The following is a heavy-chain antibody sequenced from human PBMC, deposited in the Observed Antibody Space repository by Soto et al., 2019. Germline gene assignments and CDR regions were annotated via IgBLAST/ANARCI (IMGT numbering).Heavy chain of an antibody. D-gene: IGHD2-15*01. CDR1: GGTFSSYA. CDR3: ARTVVVAATPSSYYYYGMDV. J-gene: IGHJ6*02. Sequence: ASVKVSCKASGGTFSSYAISWVRQAPGQGLEWMGGIIPIFGTANYAQKFQGRVTITADESTSTAYMELSSLRSEDTAVYYCARTVVVAATPSSYYYYGMDVWGQGTTVTVSS. CDR2: IIPIFGTA. V-gene: IGHV1-69*13.